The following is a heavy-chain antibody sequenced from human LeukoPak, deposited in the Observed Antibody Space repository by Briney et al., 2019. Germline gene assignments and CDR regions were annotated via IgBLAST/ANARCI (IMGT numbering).Heavy chain of an antibody. CDR2: IYYSGST. J-gene: IGHJ3*02. D-gene: IGHD1-1*01. CDR1: GGSISSGGFY. CDR3: ARDMGEGNEEFAFDI. Sequence: SETLSLTCTVSGGSISSGGFYWSWIRQPPGKGLEWIGYIYYSGSTNYNPSLKSRVTISVDTSRNQFSLKLSSVTAADTAVYYCARDMGEGNEEFAFDIWGQGTMVTVSS. V-gene: IGHV4-61*08.